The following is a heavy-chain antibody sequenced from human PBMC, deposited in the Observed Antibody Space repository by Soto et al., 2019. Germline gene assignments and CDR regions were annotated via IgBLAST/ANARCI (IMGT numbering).Heavy chain of an antibody. Sequence: EVQLVESGGGLVQPGGCLRLSCAASGFTFSDHYMDWVRQAPGKGLEWVARTRNRANSYTTEYAASVKGRFTISRDNSKDSLYLQMNSLETEDTAVYYCTRSSGSYRYFDLCGRGTLVTVSS. CDR3: TRSSGSYRYFDL. CDR1: GFTFSDHY. D-gene: IGHD1-26*01. V-gene: IGHV3-72*01. CDR2: TRNRANSYTT. J-gene: IGHJ2*01.